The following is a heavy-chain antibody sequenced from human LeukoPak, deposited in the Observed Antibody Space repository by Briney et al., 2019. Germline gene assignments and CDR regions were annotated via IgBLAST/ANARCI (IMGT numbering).Heavy chain of an antibody. D-gene: IGHD4-17*01. CDR3: ARAGGSTVSHSDY. CDR1: GFTFSSYS. Sequence: KSGGSLRLSCAASGFTFSSYSMNWIRQAPGKGLEWVSSISSSTSYLYYADSVKGRFTISKDNAKNSLYLQMSSLRAEDTAVYYCARAGGSTVSHSDYWGQGTLVTVSS. J-gene: IGHJ4*02. V-gene: IGHV3-21*01. CDR2: ISSSTSYL.